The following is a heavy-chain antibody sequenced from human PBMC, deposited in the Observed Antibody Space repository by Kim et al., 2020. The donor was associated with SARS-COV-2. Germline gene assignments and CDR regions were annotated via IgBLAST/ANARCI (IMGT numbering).Heavy chain of an antibody. CDR3: ARARLRVLIVVDCFDY. V-gene: IGHV4-31*03. CDR2: IYYSGST. CDR1: GGSISSGGYN. Sequence: SETLSLTCTVSGGSISSGGYNWSWIRQHPGKGLEWIGYIYYSGSTYYNPSLKSRVTISVDTSKNQFSLKLSSVTAADTAVYYCARARLRVLIVVDCFDYWGQGTLVTVSS. J-gene: IGHJ4*02. D-gene: IGHD2-15*01.